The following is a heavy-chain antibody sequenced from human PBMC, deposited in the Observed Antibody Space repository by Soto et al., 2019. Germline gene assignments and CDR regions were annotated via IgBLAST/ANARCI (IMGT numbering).Heavy chain of an antibody. V-gene: IGHV3-73*02. D-gene: IGHD5-18*01. J-gene: IGHJ4*02. Sequence: EVQLVEYGRGLVQPGGSLKVSCEASGFTFSDSAIHWVRQASGKWLEWVGRIRNKTNNYATAYNAPVKGRFTISRDDSKNTVYLQMNNLKLDDTAVYYCTSRRDRTAVDPLDHWGQGTLVTVSS. CDR2: IRNKTNNYAT. CDR3: TSRRDRTAVDPLDH. CDR1: GFTFSDSA.